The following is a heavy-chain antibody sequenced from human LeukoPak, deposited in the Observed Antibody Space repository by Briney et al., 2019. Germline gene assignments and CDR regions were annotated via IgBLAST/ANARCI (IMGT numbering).Heavy chain of an antibody. D-gene: IGHD3-22*01. Sequence: SETLSLTCTVSGGSISSSSYYWGWIRQPPGKGLEWIGSIYYGGSTYYNPSLKSRVTISVDTSKNQFSLKLSSVTAADTAVYYCARLLRPLDYYDSSGYYSFDYWGQGTPVTVSS. CDR3: ARLLRPLDYYDSSGYYSFDY. V-gene: IGHV4-39*01. CDR1: GGSISSSSYY. CDR2: IYYGGST. J-gene: IGHJ4*02.